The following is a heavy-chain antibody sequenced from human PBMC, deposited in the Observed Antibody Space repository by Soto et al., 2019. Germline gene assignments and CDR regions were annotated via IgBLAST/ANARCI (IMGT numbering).Heavy chain of an antibody. CDR2: ISDTGSSH. D-gene: IGHD2-2*01. CDR1: GFTFSSYG. V-gene: IGHV3-30*18. Sequence: GGSLRLSCVGSGFTFSSYGMHWVRQAPGKGLECVAVISDTGSSHYYAASVEGRFTISRENSKNTLSLHMDRLRVEDTAVYCCAKDRGGDCPDNSCYFGADYWGQGTPVTVSS. J-gene: IGHJ4*02. CDR3: AKDRGGDCPDNSCYFGADY.